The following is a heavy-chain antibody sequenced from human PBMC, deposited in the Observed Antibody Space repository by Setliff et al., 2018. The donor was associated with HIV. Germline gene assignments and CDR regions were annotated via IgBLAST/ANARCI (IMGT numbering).Heavy chain of an antibody. V-gene: IGHV7-4-1*02. CDR3: ARDGYYYDSSGHLAYYFDY. J-gene: IGHJ4*02. D-gene: IGHD3-22*01. CDR2: INTYTGNP. Sequence: SVKVSCKASGYTFTSYGMNWVRQAPGQGLEWMGWINTYTGNPTYARDFTGRFVFSLDTSVSTAYLQISSLKAEDIAVYYCARDGYYYDSSGHLAYYFDYWGQGTLVTVSS. CDR1: GYTFTSYG.